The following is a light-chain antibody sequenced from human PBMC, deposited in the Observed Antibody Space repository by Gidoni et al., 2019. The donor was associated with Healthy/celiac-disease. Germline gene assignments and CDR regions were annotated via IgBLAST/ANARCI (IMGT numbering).Light chain of an antibody. V-gene: IGKV3-11*01. J-gene: IGKJ5*01. Sequence: DIVFTQSPATLSLSPGQRATLSCRASQSVSSCLAWYPQKPGQAPRLLIYDASNRATGIPARFSGSWSGTDFTLTISSLEPEDFAVYYCQQRSNWPLTFGQGTRLEIK. CDR3: QQRSNWPLT. CDR2: DAS. CDR1: QSVSSC.